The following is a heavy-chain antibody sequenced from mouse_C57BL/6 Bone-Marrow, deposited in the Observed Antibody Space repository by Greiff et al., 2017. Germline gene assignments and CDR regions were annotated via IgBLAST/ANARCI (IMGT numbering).Heavy chain of an antibody. CDR3: TLSQALFDY. CDR1: GFNIKDDY. CDR2: IDPENGDT. Sequence: VQLQQSGAELVRPGASVKLSCTASGFNIKDDYMHWVKQRPEQGLEWIGWIDPENGDTEYASKFQGKATITADPSSNTAYLQLSSLTSEDTAVYYCTLSQALFDYWGQGTTLTVSS. J-gene: IGHJ2*01. D-gene: IGHD3-2*02. V-gene: IGHV14-4*01.